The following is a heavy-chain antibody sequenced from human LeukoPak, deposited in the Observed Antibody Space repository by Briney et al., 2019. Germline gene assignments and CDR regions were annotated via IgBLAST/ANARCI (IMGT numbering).Heavy chain of an antibody. D-gene: IGHD3-22*01. V-gene: IGHV1-69*13. Sequence: VKVSCKASGGTFSSYAISWVRQAPGQGLEWMGGIIPIFGTANYAQKFQGRVTITADESTSTAYMELSSLRSEDTAVYYCASTYYYEHGWFDPWGQGTLVTVSS. CDR3: ASTYYYEHGWFDP. J-gene: IGHJ5*02. CDR1: GGTFSSYA. CDR2: IIPIFGTA.